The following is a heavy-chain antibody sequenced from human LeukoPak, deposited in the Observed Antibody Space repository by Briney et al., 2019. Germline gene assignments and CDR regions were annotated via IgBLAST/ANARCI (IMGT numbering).Heavy chain of an antibody. CDR2: MNPNSGNT. J-gene: IGHJ4*02. Sequence: ASVKVSCKASGYTFTTYDFNWVRQATGQGLEWMGWMNPNSGNTGYAQKFQGRVTMTRNTSISTAYMELSSLRSEDTAVYYCARTTGRWFGSVLGYWGQGTLVTVSS. CDR3: ARTTGRWFGSVLGY. D-gene: IGHD3-10*01. V-gene: IGHV1-8*01. CDR1: GYTFTTYD.